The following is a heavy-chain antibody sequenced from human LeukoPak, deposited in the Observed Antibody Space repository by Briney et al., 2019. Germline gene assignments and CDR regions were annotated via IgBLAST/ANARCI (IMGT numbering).Heavy chain of an antibody. CDR2: ISSSSSYI. CDR3: ARKYGSGSYYYMDV. D-gene: IGHD3-10*01. V-gene: IGHV3-21*01. J-gene: IGHJ6*03. Sequence: GGSLRLSCAASGFTFSSYSMNWVRQAPGQGLEWVSSISSSSSYIYYADSVKGRFTISRDNAKNSLYLQMNSLRAEDTAVYYCARKYGSGSYYYMDVWGKGTTVTVSS. CDR1: GFTFSSYS.